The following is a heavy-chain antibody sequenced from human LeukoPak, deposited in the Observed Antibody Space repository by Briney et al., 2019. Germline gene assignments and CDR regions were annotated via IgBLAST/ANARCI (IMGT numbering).Heavy chain of an antibody. CDR1: GFTFDDYA. CDR2: ISWNSGSI. CDR3: AKDIRKNLAAAGPDY. D-gene: IGHD6-13*01. J-gene: IGHJ4*02. Sequence: GRSLRLSCAASGFTFDDYAMHWVRQAPGKGLEWVSGISWNSGSIGYADSVKGRFTISRDNAKNSLYLQMNSLRAEDTALYYCAKDIRKNLAAAGPDYWGQGTLVTVSS. V-gene: IGHV3-9*01.